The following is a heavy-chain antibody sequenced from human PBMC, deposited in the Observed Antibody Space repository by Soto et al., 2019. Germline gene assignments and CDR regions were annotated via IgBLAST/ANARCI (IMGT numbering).Heavy chain of an antibody. J-gene: IGHJ4*02. CDR1: GYTFSNYG. CDR3: AREHTASYFDY. D-gene: IGHD2-21*02. V-gene: IGHV1-18*01. CDR2: ISTYSGNT. Sequence: QVQLVQSGAEVKKPGASVKVSCKASGYTFSNYGISWVRQAPGQGLEWLGWISTYSGNTNYAQILQGRVTMTTDTSANTAHMELRSLRSDDTAAYYCAREHTASYFDYWGQGTLVTVSS.